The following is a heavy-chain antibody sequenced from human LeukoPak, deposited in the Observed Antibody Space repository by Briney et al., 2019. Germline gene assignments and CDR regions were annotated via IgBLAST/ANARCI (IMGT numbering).Heavy chain of an antibody. J-gene: IGHJ6*03. CDR2: ISGSGGST. V-gene: IGHV3-23*01. Sequence: PGGSLRLSCAASGFTFSSYAMSWVRQAPGKGLEWVSAISGSGGSTYYADSVKGRFTISRDNSKNTLYLQMNSLRAEDTAVYYCAKDLPTGYSSSWCTMDVWGKGTTVTVSS. CDR3: AKDLPTGYSSSWCTMDV. CDR1: GFTFSSYA. D-gene: IGHD6-13*01.